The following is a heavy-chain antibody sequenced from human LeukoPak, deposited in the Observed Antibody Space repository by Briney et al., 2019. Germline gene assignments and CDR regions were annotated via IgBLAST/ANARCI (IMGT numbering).Heavy chain of an antibody. CDR1: GFAFSSYG. D-gene: IGHD3-22*01. CDR2: ISGSGGST. CDR3: AKDYRRYYYDSSGEGAFDI. V-gene: IGHV3-23*01. Sequence: GGSLRLSCAASGFAFSSYGMSWVRQAPGKGLEWVSGISGSGGSTYYADSVKGRFTISRDNSKNTLYLQMNSLRAEDTAVYYCAKDYRRYYYDSSGEGAFDIWGQGTMVTVSS. J-gene: IGHJ3*02.